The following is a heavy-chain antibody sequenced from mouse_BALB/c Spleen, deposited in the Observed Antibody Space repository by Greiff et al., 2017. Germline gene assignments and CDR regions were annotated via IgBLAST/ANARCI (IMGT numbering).Heavy chain of an antibody. CDR3: ARNRALLRLGMDAMDY. V-gene: IGHV2-2*02. J-gene: IGHJ4*01. CDR1: GFSLTSYG. Sequence: QVQLQQSGPGLVQPSQSLSITCTVSGFSLTSYGVHWVRQSPGKGLEWLGVIWSGGSTDYNAAFISRLSISKDNSKCQVFYKMHSLQANDTAIYYCARNRALLRLGMDAMDYWGQGTSVTVSS. CDR2: IWSGGST. D-gene: IGHD1-2*01.